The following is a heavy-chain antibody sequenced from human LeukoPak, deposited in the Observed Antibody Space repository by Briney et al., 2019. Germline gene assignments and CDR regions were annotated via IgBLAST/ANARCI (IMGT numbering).Heavy chain of an antibody. Sequence: QTGGSLRLSCAASGFTFGTSWMSWVRQAPGKGLERVSAISGSGGSTYYADSVKGRFTISRDNSKNTLYLQMNSLRAEDTAVYYCAKASLPDYWGQGTLVTVSS. V-gene: IGHV3-23*01. J-gene: IGHJ4*02. CDR2: ISGSGGST. CDR1: GFTFGTSW. CDR3: AKASLPDY.